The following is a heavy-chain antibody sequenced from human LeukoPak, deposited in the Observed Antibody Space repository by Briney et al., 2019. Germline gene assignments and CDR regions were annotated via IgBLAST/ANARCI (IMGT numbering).Heavy chain of an antibody. Sequence: SETLSLTCAVYGGSFSGYYWSWIRQPPGKGLEWIGEINHSGSTNYNPSLKSRVTISVDTSKNQFSLKLSSVTAADTAVYYCARGGRYCSGGSCYTVWDYFDYWGQGTLVTVSS. D-gene: IGHD2-15*01. CDR3: ARGGRYCSGGSCYTVWDYFDY. V-gene: IGHV4-34*01. J-gene: IGHJ4*02. CDR1: GGSFSGYY. CDR2: INHSGST.